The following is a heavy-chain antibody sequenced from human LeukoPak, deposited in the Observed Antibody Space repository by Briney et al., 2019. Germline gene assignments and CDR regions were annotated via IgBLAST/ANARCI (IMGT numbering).Heavy chain of an antibody. V-gene: IGHV3-11*01. CDR3: ARSRSCSSTSCKYFDS. CDR2: ISIRETTI. Sequence: GGSLRLSCAASGFTFSDYYMSWIRLAPGKGLEWVSFISIRETTIYYLDSVKGRFTISRDSAKGSLYLQMNNLRAEDTALYFCARSRSCSSTSCKYFDSWGQGTLVTAS. J-gene: IGHJ4*02. CDR1: GFTFSDYY. D-gene: IGHD2-2*01.